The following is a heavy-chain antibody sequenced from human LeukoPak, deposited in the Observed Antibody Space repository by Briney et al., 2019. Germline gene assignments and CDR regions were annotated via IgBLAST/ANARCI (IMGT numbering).Heavy chain of an antibody. CDR3: ARANMVTGYGDYGMDV. CDR2: ISSSGSTI. D-gene: IGHD2-21*02. V-gene: IGHV3-48*03. CDR1: GFTFSSYE. Sequence: GGSLRLSCAASGFTFSSYEMNWVRQAPGKGLEWVSYISSSGSTIYYADSVKGRFTISRDNAKNSLYLQMNSLRAEDTAVYYCARANMVTGYGDYGMDVWGKGTTVTVSS. J-gene: IGHJ6*04.